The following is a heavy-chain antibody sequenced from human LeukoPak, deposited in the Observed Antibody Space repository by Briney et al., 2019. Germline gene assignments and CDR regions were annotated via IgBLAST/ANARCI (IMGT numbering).Heavy chain of an antibody. CDR2: INGDNGDT. Sequence: ASVKVSWKASGYTFSDYGISWVRQAPGHGLAWMGWINGDNGDTRYADEVQGRVTMTRDTSTRTAYMELRDLRVDDTAIYYCATQWELRHWGQGTLVSVSS. D-gene: IGHD1-26*01. J-gene: IGHJ4*02. CDR1: GYTFSDYG. CDR3: ATQWELRH. V-gene: IGHV1-18*01.